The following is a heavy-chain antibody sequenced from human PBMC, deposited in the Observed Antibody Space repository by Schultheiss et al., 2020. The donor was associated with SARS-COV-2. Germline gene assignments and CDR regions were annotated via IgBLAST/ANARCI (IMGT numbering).Heavy chain of an antibody. CDR3: ARNYGDVWYFDL. D-gene: IGHD4-17*01. V-gene: IGHV4-38-2*02. Sequence: SETLSLTCTVSGDSISGGYFWGWIRQPPGKGLEWIGTIYHSGSTYYNPSLKSRVTISVDTSKNQFSLKLSSVTAADTAVYYCARNYGDVWYFDLWGRGTLVTVSS. CDR2: IYHSGST. CDR1: GDSISGGYF. J-gene: IGHJ2*01.